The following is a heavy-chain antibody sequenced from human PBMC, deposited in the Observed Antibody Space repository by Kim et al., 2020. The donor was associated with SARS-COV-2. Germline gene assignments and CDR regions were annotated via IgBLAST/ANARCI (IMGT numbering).Heavy chain of an antibody. D-gene: IGHD3-9*01. CDR2: ISGSGGST. CDR1: GFTFSSYA. J-gene: IGHJ2*01. CDR3: AKEHLRYFDWLLYGGWYFDL. Sequence: GGSLRLSCAASGFTFSSYAMSWVRQAPGKGLEWVSAISGSGGSTYYADSVKGRFTISRDNSKNTLYLQMNSLRAEDTAVYYCAKEHLRYFDWLLYGGWYFDLWGRGALVTVSS. V-gene: IGHV3-23*01.